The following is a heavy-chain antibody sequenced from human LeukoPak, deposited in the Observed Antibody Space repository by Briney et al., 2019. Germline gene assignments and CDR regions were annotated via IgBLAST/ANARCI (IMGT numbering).Heavy chain of an antibody. CDR2: INDSGRI. CDR3: ARRWNYGRNYYIDV. CDR1: GGSFSNYY. D-gene: IGHD1-7*01. V-gene: IGHV4-34*01. J-gene: IGHJ6*03. Sequence: PSETLSLTCAVYGGSFSNYYWSWIRQPPGKGLEWIGEINDSGRINYNPSLMRRVTVSVDTSKNQFSLRLTSVTATDTAVYYCARRWNYGRNYYIDVWGNGATVSVSS.